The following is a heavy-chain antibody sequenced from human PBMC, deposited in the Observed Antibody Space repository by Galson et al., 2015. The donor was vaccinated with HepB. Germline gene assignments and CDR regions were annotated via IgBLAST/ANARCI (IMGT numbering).Heavy chain of an antibody. D-gene: IGHD6-13*01. Sequence: SLRLSCAASGFTFSSYTMNWVRQAPGKGLEWVSSISGSRTYIYYAESVRGRFTISRDNAKNSLYLQMSRLRVEDTAVYYCASGPPLYSSSWSTEYWGQGTRVTVSS. CDR2: ISGSRTYI. J-gene: IGHJ4*02. CDR1: GFTFSSYT. V-gene: IGHV3-21*01. CDR3: ASGPPLYSSSWSTEY.